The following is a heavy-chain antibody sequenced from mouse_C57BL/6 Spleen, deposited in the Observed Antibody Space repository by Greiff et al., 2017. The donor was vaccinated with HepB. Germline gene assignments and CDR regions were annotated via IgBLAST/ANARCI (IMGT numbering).Heavy chain of an antibody. V-gene: IGHV2-2*01. J-gene: IGHJ2*01. CDR2: IWSGGST. CDR3: ARNYDGVPYYFDY. Sequence: VKLLESGPGLVQPSQCLSITCTVSGFSLTSYGVHWVRQSPGKGLEWLGVIWSGGSTDYNAAFISRLSISKDNSKSQVFFKMNSLQADDTAIYYCARNYDGVPYYFDYWGQGTTLTVSS. CDR1: GFSLTSYG. D-gene: IGHD1-2*01.